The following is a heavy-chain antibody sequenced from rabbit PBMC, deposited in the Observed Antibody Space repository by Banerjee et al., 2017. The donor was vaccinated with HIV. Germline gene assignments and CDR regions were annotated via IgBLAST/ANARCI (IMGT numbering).Heavy chain of an antibody. CDR3: ARSYAGGSYLNL. CDR1: GFSFSSSYW. D-gene: IGHD8-1*01. CDR2: IDAGSSST. V-gene: IGHV1S45*01. Sequence: QEQLEESGGDLVKPEGSLTLTCTASGFSFSSSYWICWVRQAPGKGLEWIACIDAGSSSTYYATWAKGRFTISKTSSTTVTLQMTSLTAADTATYFCARSYAGGSYLNLWGPGTLVTIS. J-gene: IGHJ4*01.